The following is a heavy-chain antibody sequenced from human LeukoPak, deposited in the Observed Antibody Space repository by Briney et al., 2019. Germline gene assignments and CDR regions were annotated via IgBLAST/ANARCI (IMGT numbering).Heavy chain of an antibody. CDR1: GGSFSGYY. Sequence: PSETLSLTCAVYGGSFSGYYWSWIRQPPGKGLEWIGEINHSGSTNYNPSLKSRVTISVDTSKNQFSLKLSSVTAADTAVYYCARGYGSGVIRVGGYYYYYYMDVWGKGTTVTVSS. V-gene: IGHV4-34*01. CDR3: ARGYGSGVIRVGGYYYYYYMDV. J-gene: IGHJ6*03. CDR2: INHSGST. D-gene: IGHD3-10*01.